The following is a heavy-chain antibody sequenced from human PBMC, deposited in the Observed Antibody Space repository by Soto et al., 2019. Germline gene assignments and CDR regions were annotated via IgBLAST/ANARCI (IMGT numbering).Heavy chain of an antibody. J-gene: IGHJ4*02. D-gene: IGHD6-19*01. V-gene: IGHV3-23*01. CDR2: ISGSGVST. CDR3: AKEYEYSSGWERIDY. Sequence: LRLSCAASGFTFSSYAMSWVRQAPGKGLEWVSAISGSGVSTYYADSVKGRFTISRDNSKNTLYLQMNSLRAEHTAVYYCAKEYEYSSGWERIDYWGQGTLVTVSS. CDR1: GFTFSSYA.